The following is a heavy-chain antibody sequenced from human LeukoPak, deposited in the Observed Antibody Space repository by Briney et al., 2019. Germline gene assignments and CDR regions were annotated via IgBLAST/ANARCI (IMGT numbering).Heavy chain of an antibody. V-gene: IGHV4-31*03. D-gene: IGHD2-15*01. CDR1: GGSISSGGYY. CDR3: ARDPPRGLSHCSGGSCYGI. CDR2: IYYSGST. J-gene: IGHJ4*02. Sequence: PSETLSLTCTVSGGSISSGGYYWSWIRQHPGKGLEWIGYIYYSGSTYYNPSLKSRVTIPVDTSKNQFSLKLRSVTAADTAVSYCARDPPRGLSHCSGGSCYGIWGQGTLVTVSS.